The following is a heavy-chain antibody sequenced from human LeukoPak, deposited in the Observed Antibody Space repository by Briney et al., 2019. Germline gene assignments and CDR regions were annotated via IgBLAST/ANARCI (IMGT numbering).Heavy chain of an antibody. CDR3: ARVALCGIAAAPADY. Sequence: PGRSLRLSCAASGFTFSSYAMHWVRQAPGKGLEWVAVISYDGSNKYYADSVKGRFTISRDNSKNTLYLQMNSLRAEDTAVYYCARVALCGIAAAPADYWGQGTLVTVSS. CDR2: ISYDGSNK. D-gene: IGHD6-13*01. V-gene: IGHV3-30-3*01. CDR1: GFTFSSYA. J-gene: IGHJ4*02.